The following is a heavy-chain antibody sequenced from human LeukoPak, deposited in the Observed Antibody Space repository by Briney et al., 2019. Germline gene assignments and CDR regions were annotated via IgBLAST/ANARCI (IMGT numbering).Heavy chain of an antibody. V-gene: IGHV1-2*02. CDR2: INPKSVDT. Sequence: GASVKVSCKTSGYIFTDYYMHWVRQAPGQGLESMGWINPKSVDTHYAQNFQGRVTMTRDTSISTSYLELSRLTSDDTAVYYCARDGNEAVAGTGAVTYWGQGTLVTVSS. J-gene: IGHJ4*02. D-gene: IGHD6-19*01. CDR3: ARDGNEAVAGTGAVTY. CDR1: GYIFTDYY.